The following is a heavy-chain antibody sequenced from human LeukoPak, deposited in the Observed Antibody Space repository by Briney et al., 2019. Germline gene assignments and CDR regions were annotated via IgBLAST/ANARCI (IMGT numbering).Heavy chain of an antibody. Sequence: SETLSLTCTVSGDSISSYYWSWIRQPAGKGLEWIGRIYTSGSTNYNPSLKSRVTMSVDTSKNQFSLKLSSVTAADTAVYYCARGSWWEPTSMFDYWGQGTLVTVSS. CDR1: GDSISSYY. CDR2: IYTSGST. J-gene: IGHJ4*02. CDR3: ARGSWWEPTSMFDY. V-gene: IGHV4-4*07. D-gene: IGHD1-26*01.